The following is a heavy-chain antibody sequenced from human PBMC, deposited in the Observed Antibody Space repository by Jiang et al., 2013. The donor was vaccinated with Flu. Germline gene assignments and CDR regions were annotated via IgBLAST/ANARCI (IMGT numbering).Heavy chain of an antibody. V-gene: IGHV3-30*18. J-gene: IGHJ4*02. D-gene: IGHD4-17*01. CDR1: GFTFSSYG. Sequence: ASGFTFSSYGMHWVRQXPGKGLEWVAVISYDGSNKYYADSVKGRFTISRDNSKNTLYLQMNSLRAEDTAVYYCAKDLTTVTSSGGYYFDYWGQGTLVTVSS. CDR3: AKDLTTVTSSGGYYFDY. CDR2: ISYDGSNK.